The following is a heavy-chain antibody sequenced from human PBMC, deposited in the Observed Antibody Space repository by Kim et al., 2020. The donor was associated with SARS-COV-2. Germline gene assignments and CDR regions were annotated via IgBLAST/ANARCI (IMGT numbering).Heavy chain of an antibody. V-gene: IGHV1-3*01. CDR3: ARERPYYDSSGYYYSPYFDP. Sequence: ASVKVSCKASGYTFTTYPMHWVRQAPGQRLEWMGWINPGNGNTRYSQKFQGRVSITGDTSASTAYMELSSLRSEDTAVYYCARERPYYDSSGYYYSPYFDPWGQGTLVTVSS. D-gene: IGHD3-22*01. CDR2: INPGNGNT. J-gene: IGHJ5*02. CDR1: GYTFTTYP.